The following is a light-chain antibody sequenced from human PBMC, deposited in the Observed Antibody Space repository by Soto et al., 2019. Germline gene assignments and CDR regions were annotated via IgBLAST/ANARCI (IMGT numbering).Light chain of an antibody. CDR2: DTS. CDR3: QQYGSSPAT. CDR1: QSFRDNY. V-gene: IGKV3-20*01. J-gene: IGKJ1*01. Sequence: ELVFTRAPGRVTLSPGAGATISCRASQSFRDNYLAWYQQKPGQAPSLLIFDTSRRATGIPDRFTGSGSGTDFDLTISRVEPPEIAVYFCQQYGSSPATFGQGTRWIS.